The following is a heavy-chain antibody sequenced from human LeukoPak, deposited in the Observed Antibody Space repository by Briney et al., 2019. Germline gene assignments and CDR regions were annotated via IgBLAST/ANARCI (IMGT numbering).Heavy chain of an antibody. Sequence: PSETLSLTCTVSGGSISSYYWSWIRQPPGKGLEWIGRIYTSGSTNYNPSLKSRVTMSVDTSKNQFSLKLSSVTAADTAVYYCAREKAYNWNDALHAFDIWGQGTMVTVSS. D-gene: IGHD1-1*01. CDR1: GGSISSYY. V-gene: IGHV4-4*07. CDR2: IYTSGST. J-gene: IGHJ3*02. CDR3: AREKAYNWNDALHAFDI.